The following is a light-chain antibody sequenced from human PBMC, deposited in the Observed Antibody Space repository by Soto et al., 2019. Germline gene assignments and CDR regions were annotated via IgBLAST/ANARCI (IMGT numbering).Light chain of an antibody. J-gene: IGLJ2*01. Sequence: QSALTQPASVSGSPGQSITISCTGTSSDVGGYNYVSWYQQHPGKAPKLMIYEVSNRPSGVSYRFSGSKSGNTASLTISGLQAEDEGDYYCSSYTSSSTLVFGGGTKVTVL. CDR2: EVS. CDR1: SSDVGGYNY. V-gene: IGLV2-14*01. CDR3: SSYTSSSTLV.